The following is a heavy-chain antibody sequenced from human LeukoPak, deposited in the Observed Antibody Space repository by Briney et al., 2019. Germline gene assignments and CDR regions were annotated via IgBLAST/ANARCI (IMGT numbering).Heavy chain of an antibody. J-gene: IGHJ3*02. CDR1: GFTFSSYA. Sequence: GGSLRLSCAASGFTFSSYAMHWVRQAPGKGLEWEAVISYDGSNKYYADSVKGRFTISRDNSKNTLYLQMNSLRAEDTAVYYCARGTEYAFDIWGQGTMVTVSS. CDR3: ARGTEYAFDI. D-gene: IGHD1-1*01. CDR2: ISYDGSNK. V-gene: IGHV3-30-3*01.